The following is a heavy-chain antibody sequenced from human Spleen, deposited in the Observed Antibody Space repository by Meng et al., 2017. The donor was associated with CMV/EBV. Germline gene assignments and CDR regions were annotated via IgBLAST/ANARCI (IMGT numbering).Heavy chain of an antibody. J-gene: IGHJ4*02. D-gene: IGHD2-2*01. CDR3: AREGGLPGYCSSTSCVVDY. CDR2: ISAYNGSA. V-gene: IGHV1-18*01. CDR1: CYSLSSDG. Sequence: ATGKVVCKASCYSLSSDGSLWVRQDPGQGLQWLRGISAYNGSANNAQKLLGRVTMTTDTSASTAYMELRSLKSDDPAVYYCAREGGLPGYCSSTSCVVDYWGQGTLVTASS.